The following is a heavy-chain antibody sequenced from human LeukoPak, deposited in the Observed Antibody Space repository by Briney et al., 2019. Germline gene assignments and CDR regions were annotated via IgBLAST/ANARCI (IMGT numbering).Heavy chain of an antibody. D-gene: IGHD6-19*01. CDR1: RYTVTSHC. CDR2: IIPYNGTT. CDR3: ARDQHSSGRSRGWFDP. V-gene: IGHV1-18*04. Sequence: GSLKVSCKASRYTVTSHCLIWVRHAPGQPLEGMEWIIPYNGTTNYPHKLFGRVILTTHTSTSTAYMELRSLRSDDTAVYYCARDQHSSGRSRGWFDPWGQGHLVTVSS. J-gene: IGHJ5*02.